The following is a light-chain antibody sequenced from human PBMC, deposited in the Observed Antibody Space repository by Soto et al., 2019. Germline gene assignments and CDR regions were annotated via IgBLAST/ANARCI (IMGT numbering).Light chain of an antibody. Sequence: QSPLTQPRSVSGSPGQSVTVSCIGTSSDVGGYNSVSWYQEHPGKAPKLMIYDVIKRPSGVPDRFSGSKSGNTASLTISGLLAEDEADYYCCSYVGSYSYVFGTGTKVTV. V-gene: IGLV2-11*01. J-gene: IGLJ1*01. CDR3: CSYVGSYSYV. CDR2: DVI. CDR1: SSDVGGYNS.